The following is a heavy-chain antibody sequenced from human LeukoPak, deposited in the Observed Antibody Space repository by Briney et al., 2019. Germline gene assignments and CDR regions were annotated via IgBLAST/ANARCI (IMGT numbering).Heavy chain of an antibody. J-gene: IGHJ4*02. V-gene: IGHV1-69*04. Sequence: AASLKISCKASEGTFSSYAISWVRQAPGQGPGGMGRIIPILGIANYAQQFQGRVTITADKSTSTAYMELSSLRSEDTAVYYCARDGTTVLTPGDYWGQGTLVTVSS. CDR3: ARDGTTVLTPGDY. D-gene: IGHD4-23*01. CDR1: EGTFSSYA. CDR2: IIPILGIA.